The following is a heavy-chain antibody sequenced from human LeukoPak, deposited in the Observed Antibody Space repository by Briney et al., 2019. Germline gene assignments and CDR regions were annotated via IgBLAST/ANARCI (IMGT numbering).Heavy chain of an antibody. D-gene: IGHD2-2*01. CDR1: GGSISSYY. Sequence: PSETPSLTCTVSGGSISSYYWSWIRQPAGKGLEWIGRIYTSGSTNYNPSLKSRVTMSVDTSKNQFSLKLSSVTAADTAVYYCAGVVPAATSFSDIWGQGTMVTVSS. CDR2: IYTSGST. V-gene: IGHV4-4*07. J-gene: IGHJ3*02. CDR3: AGVVPAATSFSDI.